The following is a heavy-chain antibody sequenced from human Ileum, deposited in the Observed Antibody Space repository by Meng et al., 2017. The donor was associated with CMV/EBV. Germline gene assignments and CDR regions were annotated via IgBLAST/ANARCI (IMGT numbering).Heavy chain of an antibody. CDR3: ARVYDYGGAHYGMDV. V-gene: IGHV3-7*01. Sequence: GESLKISCAASGFTFNNYWMAWVRQAPGKGLEWVANIRQDGSETHYVDSVKGRFTISRDNAKKSLYLQTNSLRADDTALYYCARVYDYGGAHYGMDVWGHGTMVTVSS. CDR2: IRQDGSET. CDR1: GFTFNNYW. J-gene: IGHJ6*02. D-gene: IGHD4/OR15-4a*01.